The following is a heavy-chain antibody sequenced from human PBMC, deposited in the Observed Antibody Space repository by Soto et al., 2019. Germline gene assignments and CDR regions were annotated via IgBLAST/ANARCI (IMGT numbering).Heavy chain of an antibody. Sequence: QVQLVESGGGVVQPGRSLRLSCAASGFTFSSYGMHWFRQAPGTGLEWVAVISYDGSNKYYADSVKGRFTISRDNSKNTLYLQMNSMRAEDTAVYYCAKETYSGPLDYWGQGTLVTVSS. V-gene: IGHV3-30*18. J-gene: IGHJ4*02. D-gene: IGHD2-15*01. CDR1: GFTFSSYG. CDR2: ISYDGSNK. CDR3: AKETYSGPLDY.